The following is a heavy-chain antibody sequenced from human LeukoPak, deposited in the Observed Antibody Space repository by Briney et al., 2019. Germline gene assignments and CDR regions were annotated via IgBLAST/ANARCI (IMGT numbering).Heavy chain of an antibody. V-gene: IGHV3-30-3*01. Sequence: QTGGSLRLSCAASGFTFSSYAIHWVRLAPGKGLEWVAVIAYDGGNKYYADSVKGRFTISRDNSKNTLYLQMNSLRAEDTAVYYCARVGIQLWLQSTTGVSGMDVWGQGTTVTVSS. J-gene: IGHJ6*02. CDR1: GFTFSSYA. D-gene: IGHD5-18*01. CDR3: ARVGIQLWLQSTTGVSGMDV. CDR2: IAYDGGNK.